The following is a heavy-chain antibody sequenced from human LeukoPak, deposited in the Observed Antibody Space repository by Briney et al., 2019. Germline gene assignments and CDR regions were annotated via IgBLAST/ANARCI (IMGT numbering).Heavy chain of an antibody. V-gene: IGHV1-69*01. D-gene: IGHD4-23*01. CDR1: GGTFSSYA. Sequence: ASVKVSCKASGGTFSSYAISWVRQAPGQGLEWMGGIIPIFGTANYAQKFQGRVTITADESTSTAYMELSSLRSGDTAVYYCARDQRQAIRWGILLGYYGMDVWGKGTTVTVSS. CDR3: ARDQRQAIRWGILLGYYGMDV. J-gene: IGHJ6*04. CDR2: IIPIFGTA.